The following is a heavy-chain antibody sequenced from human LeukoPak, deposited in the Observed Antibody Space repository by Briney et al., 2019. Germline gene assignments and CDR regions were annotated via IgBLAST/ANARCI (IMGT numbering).Heavy chain of an antibody. CDR1: GGSFSGYY. V-gene: IGHV4-34*01. CDR2: INHSGST. D-gene: IGHD6-13*01. CDR3: ARAAWSIAAARYFQH. Sequence: SETLSLTCAVYGGSFSGYYWSWIRQPPGKGLEWIGEINHSGSTNYNPSLKGRVTISVDTSKNQFSLKLSSVTAADTAVYYCARAAWSIAAARYFQHWGQGTLVTVSS. J-gene: IGHJ1*01.